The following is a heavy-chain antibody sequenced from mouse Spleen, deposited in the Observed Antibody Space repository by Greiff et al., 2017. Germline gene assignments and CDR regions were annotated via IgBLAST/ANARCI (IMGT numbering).Heavy chain of an antibody. CDR2: ISNGGGST. J-gene: IGHJ4*01. D-gene: IGHD1-1*01. CDR1: GFTFSDYY. V-gene: IGHV5-12*02. CDR3: ARQGLGDYYGSSYAMDY. Sequence: EVQLVESGGGLVQPGGSLKLSCATSGFTFSDYYMYWVRQTPEKRLEWVAYISNGGGSTYYPDTVKGRFTISRDNAKNTLYLQMSSLRSEDTAMYYCARQGLGDYYGSSYAMDYWGQGTSVTVSS.